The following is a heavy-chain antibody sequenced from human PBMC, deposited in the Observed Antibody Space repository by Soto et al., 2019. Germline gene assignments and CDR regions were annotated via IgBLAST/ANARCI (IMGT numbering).Heavy chain of an antibody. Sequence: QITLKESGPTLVKPTQTLTLTCSVSGFSLNTGGLGVGWIRQPPGKALEWLALIYWDDDKRYSPSLRNRLSISKDTSNNLVVFTMTNMDPVDTDTYYCIHSRCGGDCLRSYSSHYYYGLYVWGQGTTVTVSS. CDR3: IHSRCGGDCLRSYSSHYYYGLYV. D-gene: IGHD2-21*02. CDR1: GFSLNTGGLG. J-gene: IGHJ6*02. CDR2: IYWDDDK. V-gene: IGHV2-5*02.